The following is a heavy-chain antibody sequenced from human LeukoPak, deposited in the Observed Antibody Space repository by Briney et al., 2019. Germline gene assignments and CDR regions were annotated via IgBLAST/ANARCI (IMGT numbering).Heavy chain of an antibody. V-gene: IGHV4-4*07. CDR1: GGSISSYY. J-gene: IGHJ6*03. D-gene: IGHD4-11*01. CDR2: IYTSGST. CDR3: ARDRTDYSNFDRYYYYYYMDV. Sequence: SETLSLTCTVSGGSISSYYWSWIRQPAGKGLEWIGRIYTSGSTNYNPSLKSRVTMSVDTSKNQFSLKLSSVTAADTAVYYCARDRTDYSNFDRYYYYYYMDVWGKGTTVTVSS.